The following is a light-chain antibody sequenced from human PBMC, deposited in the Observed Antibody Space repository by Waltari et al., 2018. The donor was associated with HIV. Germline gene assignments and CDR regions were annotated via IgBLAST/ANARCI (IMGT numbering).Light chain of an antibody. CDR2: WAS. Sequence: VLSKSPEYLAVSLGERATINCSPAQSVLYSSNNNNYLAWFQQKPGQPPKVLIYWASNRVSGVPDRFSGGGSGTDFTLTISSLQAEDVAVYYCQQYYSAPVTFGGGTKVEIK. J-gene: IGKJ4*01. CDR3: QQYYSAPVT. CDR1: QSVLYSSNNNNY. V-gene: IGKV4-1*01.